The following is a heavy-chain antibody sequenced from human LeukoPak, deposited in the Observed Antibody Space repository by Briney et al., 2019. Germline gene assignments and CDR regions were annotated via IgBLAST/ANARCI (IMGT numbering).Heavy chain of an antibody. CDR3: ARSDPGYSFDY. CDR1: GHSINSGYY. Sequence: SETLSLTCTVSGHSINSGYYWSWIRRPAGKGLEWIGRIYTSGSTNYNPSLKSRVTISVDTSKNQFSLKLSSVTAADTAVYYCARSDPGYSFDYWGQGTLVTVSS. J-gene: IGHJ4*02. V-gene: IGHV4-61*02. CDR2: IYTSGST. D-gene: IGHD5-18*01.